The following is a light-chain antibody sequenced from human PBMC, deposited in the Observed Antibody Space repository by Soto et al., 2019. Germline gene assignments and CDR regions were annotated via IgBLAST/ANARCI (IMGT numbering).Light chain of an antibody. CDR1: QSVSSSY. V-gene: IGKV3-20*01. CDR3: QQYGSGRHVT. Sequence: EIVLTQSPGTLSLSPGERATLSCRASQSVSSSYLAWYQQKPGQAPRLLIYGASSRATGIPDRFSGSGSGTDFTLTISRLEPEDFAVYYWQQYGSGRHVTFGQGTKVEIK. J-gene: IGKJ1*01. CDR2: GAS.